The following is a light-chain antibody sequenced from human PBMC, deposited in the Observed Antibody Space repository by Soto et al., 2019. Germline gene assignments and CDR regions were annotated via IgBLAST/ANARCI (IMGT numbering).Light chain of an antibody. J-gene: IGLJ2*01. CDR1: SSDVGGYNY. V-gene: IGLV2-14*01. CDR3: SSYTSSSTYVL. Sequence: QSALTQPASVSGSPGQSITISCTGTSSDVGGYNYVSWYQQHPGKAPKLMIYDVSNRPSGVSNRFSGSKSGNTASLTISGLQAEDVADYYCSSYTSSSTYVLFGGGTQFTVL. CDR2: DVS.